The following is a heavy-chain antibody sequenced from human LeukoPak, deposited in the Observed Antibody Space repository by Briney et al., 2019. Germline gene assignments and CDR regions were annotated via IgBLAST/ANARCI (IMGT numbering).Heavy chain of an antibody. CDR2: IYPGDSDT. J-gene: IGHJ5*02. V-gene: IGHV5-51*01. D-gene: IGHD6-13*01. CDR1: GYSFTSYW. Sequence: GESLKISCKGSGYSFTSYWIGWVRQLPGKGLEWMGIIYPGDSDTRYSPSFQGQVTISADKSISTAYLQWSSLKASDTAMYYCARGRIAAAGLNWFDPWGQGTLVTVSS. CDR3: ARGRIAAAGLNWFDP.